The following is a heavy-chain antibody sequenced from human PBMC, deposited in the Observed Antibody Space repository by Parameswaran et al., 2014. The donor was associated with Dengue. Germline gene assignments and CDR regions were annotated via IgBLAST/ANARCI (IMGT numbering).Heavy chain of an antibody. Sequence: VRQAPGKGLEWVGFIRSKAYGGTTEYAASVKGRFTISRDDSKSIAYLQMNSLKTEDTAVYYCTRVGLLWFGELLPDYYGMDVWGQGTTVTVSS. V-gene: IGHV3-49*02. CDR2: IRSKAYGGTT. J-gene: IGHJ6*02. D-gene: IGHD3-10*01. CDR3: TRVGLLWFGELLPDYYGMDV.